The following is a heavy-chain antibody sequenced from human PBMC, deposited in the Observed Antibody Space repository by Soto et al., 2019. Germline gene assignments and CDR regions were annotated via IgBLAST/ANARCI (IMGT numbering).Heavy chain of an antibody. J-gene: IGHJ4*02. V-gene: IGHV3-30*18. CDR2: MSYDGRQK. D-gene: IGHD6-19*01. CDR1: GFTFRTYG. Sequence: QVQLVESGGGVVQPGRSLRLSCAASGFTFRTYGMHWVRQAPGKGLEWVAFMSYDGRQKYYADSVKGRFTISRDNSKNTLELHMNSLATEDTAVYFCSQEAHGGWHFFDNWGQGTLVTVSS. CDR3: SQEAHGGWHFFDN.